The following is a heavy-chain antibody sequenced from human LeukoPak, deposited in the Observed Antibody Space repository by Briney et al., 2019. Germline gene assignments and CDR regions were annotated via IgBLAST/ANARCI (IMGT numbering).Heavy chain of an antibody. Sequence: PSETLSLTCTASGGSISSYYWSWIRQPPGKGLEWIGYIYYSGTTNYNPSLKRRVTISVDTSKNQFSLKLSSVTAADTAVYYCARQGNYYDRPFDYWGQGTLVTVSS. CDR3: ARQGNYYDRPFDY. D-gene: IGHD3-22*01. CDR2: IYYSGTT. CDR1: GGSISSYY. V-gene: IGHV4-59*08. J-gene: IGHJ4*02.